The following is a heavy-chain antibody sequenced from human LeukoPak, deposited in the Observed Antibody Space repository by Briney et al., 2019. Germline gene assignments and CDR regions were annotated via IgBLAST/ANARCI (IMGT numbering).Heavy chain of an antibody. Sequence: GGSLRLSCAASGFTFSSYAMHWVRQAPGKGLEWVAVISYDGSNKYYADSVKGRFTISRDNSKNTLYLQMNSLRAEDTAVYYCASLRGSPVAGQTGYWGQGTLVTVSS. J-gene: IGHJ4*02. CDR3: ASLRGSPVAGQTGY. D-gene: IGHD6-19*01. CDR1: GFTFSSYA. V-gene: IGHV3-30-3*01. CDR2: ISYDGSNK.